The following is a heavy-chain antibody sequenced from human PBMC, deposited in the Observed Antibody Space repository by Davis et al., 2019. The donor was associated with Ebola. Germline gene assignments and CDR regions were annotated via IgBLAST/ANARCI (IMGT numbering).Heavy chain of an antibody. Sequence: SVKVSCKASGGTFISYSISWVRQAPGQGLEWMGGIIPIFGTANYAQKFQGRVTITADKPTSTAYMELSSLRSEDTALYYCARVWDCTNGVCYYYYGMDVWGQGTTVTVSS. V-gene: IGHV1-69*06. D-gene: IGHD2-8*01. J-gene: IGHJ6*02. CDR2: IIPIFGTA. CDR1: GGTFISYS. CDR3: ARVWDCTNGVCYYYYGMDV.